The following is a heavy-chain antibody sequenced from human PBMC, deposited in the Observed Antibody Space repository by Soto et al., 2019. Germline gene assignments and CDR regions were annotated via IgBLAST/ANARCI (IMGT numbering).Heavy chain of an antibody. Sequence: QVQLVESGGGVVQPGRSLRLSCAASGFTFSSYAMHWVRQAPGKGLEWVAVISYDGSNKYYADSVKGRFTISRDNSKNTLYLQMNSLRAEDTAVYYCARDMIVVVITFVFDYWGQGTLVTVSS. CDR1: GFTFSSYA. J-gene: IGHJ4*02. CDR2: ISYDGSNK. V-gene: IGHV3-30-3*01. CDR3: ARDMIVVVITFVFDY. D-gene: IGHD3-22*01.